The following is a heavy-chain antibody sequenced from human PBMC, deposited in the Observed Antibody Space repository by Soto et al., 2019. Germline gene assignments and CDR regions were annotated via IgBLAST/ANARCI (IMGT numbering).Heavy chain of an antibody. J-gene: IGHJ4*02. Sequence: EVQLVESGGGLVQPGGSQRLSCATSGFNFGSHWMSWVRQAPGKGLEWVANIKEDGSREYYVDSVKGRFTISRDTAKNSVYLQMSSLRVEVTAVYYCARDASATGTAWYYFDFWGQGTLVTVS. CDR3: ARDASATGTAWYYFDF. D-gene: IGHD6-19*01. V-gene: IGHV3-7*01. CDR1: GFNFGSHW. CDR2: IKEDGSRE.